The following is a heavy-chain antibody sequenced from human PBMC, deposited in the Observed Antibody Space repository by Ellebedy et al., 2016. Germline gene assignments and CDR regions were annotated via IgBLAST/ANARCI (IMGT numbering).Heavy chain of an antibody. Sequence: GGSLRLXXAGSGFTFNDYALHWVRQAPGTGLEWVSGISWDSAVIGYGGSVKGRFTISKDSAKNYLYLQMNSLRPEDTAFYYCAKGTMDYFYHWGQGTLVTVSS. CDR2: ISWDSAVI. D-gene: IGHD4/OR15-4a*01. J-gene: IGHJ4*02. CDR1: GFTFNDYA. V-gene: IGHV3-9*01. CDR3: AKGTMDYFYH.